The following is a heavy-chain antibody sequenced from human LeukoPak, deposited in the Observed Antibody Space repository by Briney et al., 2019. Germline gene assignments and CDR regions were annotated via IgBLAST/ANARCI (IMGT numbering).Heavy chain of an antibody. D-gene: IGHD2/OR15-2a*01. CDR1: GFSFSNYA. Sequence: GGSLRLSCATSGFSFSNYAMSWVRQAPGKGLEWVSAISGEGVTIYYADSVKGRFTISRDNSKNTLYLQMNSLTAEDTAAYYCGPREDSTTNAYDYWGQGTLVTVSS. CDR2: ISGEGVTI. J-gene: IGHJ4*02. V-gene: IGHV3-23*01. CDR3: GPREDSTTNAYDY.